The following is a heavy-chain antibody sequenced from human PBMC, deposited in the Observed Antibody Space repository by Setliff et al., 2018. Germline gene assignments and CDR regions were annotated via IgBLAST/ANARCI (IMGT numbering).Heavy chain of an antibody. CDR1: GKSFTKYD. J-gene: IGHJ5*02. V-gene: IGHV1-8*03. CDR2: MHPNSGNT. Sequence: ASVKVSCKTLGKSFTKYDFHWVRQATGQGLEWMGWMHPNSGNTGYAQKFQGRVTITTDDSTNTAYMELSSLRSEDTAVYYCARSPAVLGIVYLDPWGQGTLVTVSS. D-gene: IGHD2-15*01. CDR3: ARSPAVLGIVYLDP.